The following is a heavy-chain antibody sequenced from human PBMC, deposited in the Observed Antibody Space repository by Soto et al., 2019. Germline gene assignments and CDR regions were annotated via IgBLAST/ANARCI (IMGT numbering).Heavy chain of an antibody. D-gene: IGHD3-9*01. J-gene: IGHJ4*02. Sequence: QVQLVQSGAEVKKPGSSVKVSCKASGGTFNNYGMGWVRQAPGQGLEWMGGIIPMIGRTNYAQKFQGRLTLTADASRSTAYMELRSLISDDTAVYYCATWDYDVLTGYSYDDWGPGTLVTVSS. CDR2: IIPMIGRT. CDR1: GGTFNNYG. V-gene: IGHV1-69*01. CDR3: ATWDYDVLTGYSYDD.